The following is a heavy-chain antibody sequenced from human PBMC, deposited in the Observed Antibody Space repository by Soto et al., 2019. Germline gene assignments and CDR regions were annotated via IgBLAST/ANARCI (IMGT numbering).Heavy chain of an antibody. D-gene: IGHD5-12*01. Sequence: QLRLQESGSGVVKTSESLSLTCTVFGASISYGGYSWSWIRQSPGRGLVWIGHLTHLENTYFNPSFKSRVSMSIDRTKNHFSLKVTSMTAADKGRYFCVRGGGNDPFEYWGQGILVTVSS. CDR3: VRGGGNDPFEY. V-gene: IGHV4-30-2*06. CDR1: GASISYGGYS. J-gene: IGHJ4*02. CDR2: LTHLENT.